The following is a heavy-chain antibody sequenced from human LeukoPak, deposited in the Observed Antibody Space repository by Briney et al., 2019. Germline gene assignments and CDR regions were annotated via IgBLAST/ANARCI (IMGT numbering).Heavy chain of an antibody. V-gene: IGHV3-20*04. CDR2: INWNGGST. CDR1: GFTFDDYG. D-gene: IGHD3-16*01. CDR3: AKNRGGLYFDY. Sequence: PGGSLRLSRAASGFTFDDYGMSWVRQAPGKGLEWVSGINWNGGSTGYADSVKGRFTISRDNAKDSLYLQMNSLRAEDTALYYCAKNRGGLYFDYWGQGTLVTVSS. J-gene: IGHJ4*02.